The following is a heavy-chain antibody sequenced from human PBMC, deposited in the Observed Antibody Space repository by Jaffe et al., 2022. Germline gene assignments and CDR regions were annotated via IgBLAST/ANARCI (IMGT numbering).Heavy chain of an antibody. Sequence: EVQLVQSGAEVKKPGESLKISCMGSGYKFTDYWIGWVRQMPGKGLEWMGVIYPGDSDTRYSPSFQGQATISADKSISTAYLQLSSLKASDTATYYCARRPGTLNAFDVWGHGTMVIVSS. CDR2: IYPGDSDT. CDR3: ARRPGTLNAFDV. CDR1: GYKFTDYW. V-gene: IGHV5-51*03. J-gene: IGHJ3*01.